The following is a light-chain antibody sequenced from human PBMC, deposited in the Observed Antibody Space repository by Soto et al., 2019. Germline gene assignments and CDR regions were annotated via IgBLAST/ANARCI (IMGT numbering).Light chain of an antibody. V-gene: IGKV3-20*01. CDR2: GAS. Sequence: EIVLTQSPGTLSLSPGERATLSCRTSQSLTSSYLAWYQQKPGQALRLLIYGASNRPTGIPDRFSGDGSETDFTLAISRLEPEDFAVYFCQQYGTAPFTFGQGTKVEIK. J-gene: IGKJ2*01. CDR1: QSLTSSY. CDR3: QQYGTAPFT.